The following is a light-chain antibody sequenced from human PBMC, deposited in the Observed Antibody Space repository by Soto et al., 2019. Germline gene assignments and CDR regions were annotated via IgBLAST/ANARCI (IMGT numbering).Light chain of an antibody. Sequence: DVVMTQSPDSLAVSLGERATTNCKSSQNILYNPTNRSHLAWYQQKPGQPPKLLLYWASTRESGVPDRFRGSGSGTDFTLPISSLQAEDVAVYYCQQYYTTPHTFGQGTKVEI. CDR1: QNILYNPTNRSH. CDR2: WAS. J-gene: IGKJ1*01. CDR3: QQYYTTPHT. V-gene: IGKV4-1*01.